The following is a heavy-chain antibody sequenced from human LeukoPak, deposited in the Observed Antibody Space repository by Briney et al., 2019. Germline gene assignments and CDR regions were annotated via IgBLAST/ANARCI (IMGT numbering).Heavy chain of an antibody. CDR1: GYTFTAYY. CDR3: ARWDPTYDIATRGTSNYY. Sequence: ASVKVSCKASGYTFTAYYMHWVRHAPGQGLEWMVWINPNSGGTNYAQKFQVRVTMTRDTSITTAYMDLSRLTSDDTAVYYCARWDPTYDIATRGTSNYYWGQGTLVTVSS. J-gene: IGHJ4*02. CDR2: INPNSGGT. V-gene: IGHV1-2*02. D-gene: IGHD3-22*01.